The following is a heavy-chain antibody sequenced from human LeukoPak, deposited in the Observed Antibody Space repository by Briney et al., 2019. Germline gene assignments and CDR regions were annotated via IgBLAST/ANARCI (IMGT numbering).Heavy chain of an antibody. CDR1: GYTFTSYG. CDR2: ISAYNGNT. V-gene: IGHV1-18*01. Sequence: ASVKVSCKASGYTFTSYGISWVRQAPGQGLEWMGWISAYNGNTNYAQKLQGRVTMTEDTSTDTAYMELSSLRSEDTAVYYCATVGAAIVANWFDPWGQGTLVTVSS. D-gene: IGHD1-26*01. CDR3: ATVGAAIVANWFDP. J-gene: IGHJ5*02.